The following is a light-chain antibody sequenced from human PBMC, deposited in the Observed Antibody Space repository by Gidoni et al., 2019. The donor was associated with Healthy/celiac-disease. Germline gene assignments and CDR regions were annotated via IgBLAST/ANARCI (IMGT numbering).Light chain of an antibody. CDR2: WAS. Sequence: DIVMTQSQDSLAVSLGERATINCKSSQSVLYSSNNKNYLAWYQQKPGQPPKLLIYWASTRESGVPDRFSGSGSGTDFTLTISSLQAEDVAVYYCQQYYSTPQTFGPXTKVDIK. V-gene: IGKV4-1*01. J-gene: IGKJ3*01. CDR1: QSVLYSSNNKNY. CDR3: QQYYSTPQT.